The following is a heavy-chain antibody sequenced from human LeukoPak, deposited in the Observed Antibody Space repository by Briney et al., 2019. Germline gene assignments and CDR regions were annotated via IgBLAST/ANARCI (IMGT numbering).Heavy chain of an antibody. Sequence: GGSLRLSCAASGFTFSIYGMHWVRQAPGKGLEWVAVISYDGSHKYSADSVKGRFTISRDNSKNTLYLQMNSLRTEDTAVYFCSASRPHYGDYYGLDVWGHGTTVTVSS. V-gene: IGHV3-30*03. CDR1: GFTFSIYG. CDR2: ISYDGSHK. CDR3: SASRPHYGDYYGLDV. D-gene: IGHD4/OR15-4a*01. J-gene: IGHJ6*02.